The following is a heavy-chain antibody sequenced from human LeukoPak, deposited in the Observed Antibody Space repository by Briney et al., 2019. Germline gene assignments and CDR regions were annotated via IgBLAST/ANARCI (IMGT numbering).Heavy chain of an antibody. CDR2: IYYSGST. CDR3: ARDSCTNGVCFNWFDP. CDR1: GGSISSYY. D-gene: IGHD2-8*01. Sequence: NPSETLSLTCTVSGGSISSYYWSWIRQPPGKGLEWIGYIYYSGSTNYNPSLKSRVTISVDTSKNQFSLKLSSVTAADTAVYYCARDSCTNGVCFNWFDPWGQGTLVTVSS. J-gene: IGHJ5*02. V-gene: IGHV4-59*12.